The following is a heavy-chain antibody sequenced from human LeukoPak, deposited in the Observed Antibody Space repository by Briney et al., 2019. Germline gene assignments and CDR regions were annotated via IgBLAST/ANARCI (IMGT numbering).Heavy chain of an antibody. CDR3: ARPVTIFVVVTRFDP. CDR1: GYTFTSYG. J-gene: IGHJ5*02. Sequence: GASVKVSCKASGYTFTSYGISWVRQAPGQGLERMGWISAYNGKTNYAQKLQGRVTMTTDTSTSPAYMELRTLRSDDTAVYYFARPVTIFVVVTRFDPWGQGTLVTVSS. V-gene: IGHV1-18*01. CDR2: ISAYNGKT. D-gene: IGHD3-3*01.